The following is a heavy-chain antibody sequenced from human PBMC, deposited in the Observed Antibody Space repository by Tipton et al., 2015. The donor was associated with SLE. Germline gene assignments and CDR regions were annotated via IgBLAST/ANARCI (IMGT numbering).Heavy chain of an antibody. CDR3: ARDPPYSSDGM. V-gene: IGHV3-7*03. J-gene: IGHJ4*02. D-gene: IGHD6-19*01. CDR1: GFTFSSYW. CDR2: IKQDGSEK. Sequence: GSLRLSCAASGFTFSSYWMSWVRQAPGKGLEWVANIKQDGSEKYYVDSVKGRFTISRDNAKKSLYLQMNTLRAEDTAVYYCARDPPYSSDGMWGQGTLVTVSS.